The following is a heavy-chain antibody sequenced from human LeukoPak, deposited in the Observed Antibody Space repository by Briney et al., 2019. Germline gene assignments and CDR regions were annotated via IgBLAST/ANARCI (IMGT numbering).Heavy chain of an antibody. D-gene: IGHD6-19*01. Sequence: PAGSLRLYCTASGFTLSNYAMSWVRQAPGKGLEWVSRIDGGDERTHYADSLKGRFTTSRDNSKNTPWLQMTSLSADDTAVYYCARDDAVGGGYLDSWGQGTLVSVSS. CDR1: GFTLSNYA. CDR2: IDGGDERT. V-gene: IGHV3-23*01. CDR3: ARDDAVGGGYLDS. J-gene: IGHJ4*02.